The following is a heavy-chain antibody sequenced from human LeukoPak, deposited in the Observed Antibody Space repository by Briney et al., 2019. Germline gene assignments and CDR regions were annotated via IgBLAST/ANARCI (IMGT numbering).Heavy chain of an antibody. Sequence: ASVKVSSKASGGTFSSYAISWVRQATGQGLEWMGWMNPNSGNTGYAQKFQGRVTMTRSTSISTAYMELSSLRFEDTAVYFCTRSVRNGHFDYWGQGTLVTVSS. D-gene: IGHD2-8*01. J-gene: IGHJ4*02. CDR2: MNPNSGNT. V-gene: IGHV1-8*02. CDR3: TRSVRNGHFDY. CDR1: GGTFSSYA.